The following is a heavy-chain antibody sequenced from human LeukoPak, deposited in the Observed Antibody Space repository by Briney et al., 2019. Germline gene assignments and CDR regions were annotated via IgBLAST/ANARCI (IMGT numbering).Heavy chain of an antibody. D-gene: IGHD3-10*01. CDR1: GFTFDSYW. V-gene: IGHV3-7*01. CDR3: ARGRRYYGSGSSTVDY. J-gene: IGHJ4*02. Sequence: GGFLRLSCAASGFTFDSYWMTWVRQAPGKGLEWVANIKQDGSEKYYVDSVKGRFTISRDNAKNSLYLQMNSLRAEDTAVYYCARGRRYYGSGSSTVDYWGQGTLVTVSS. CDR2: IKQDGSEK.